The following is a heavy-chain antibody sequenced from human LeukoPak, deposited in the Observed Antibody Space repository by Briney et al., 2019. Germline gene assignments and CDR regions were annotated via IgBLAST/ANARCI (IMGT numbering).Heavy chain of an antibody. CDR1: GGTFSSYA. D-gene: IGHD6-19*01. CDR3: ARVYLGAVAGTHPYYFDY. J-gene: IGHJ4*02. Sequence: GASVKVSCKASGGTFSSYAISWVRQAPGQGLEWMGRIIPILGIANYAQKFQGRVTITADKSTSTAYMELSSLRSEDTAVYYCARVYLGAVAGTHPYYFDYWGQGTLVTVSS. V-gene: IGHV1-69*04. CDR2: IIPILGIA.